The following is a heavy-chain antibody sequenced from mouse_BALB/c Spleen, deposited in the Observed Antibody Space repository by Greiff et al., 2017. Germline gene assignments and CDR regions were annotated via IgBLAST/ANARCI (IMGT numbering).Heavy chain of an antibody. D-gene: IGHD1-1*01. Sequence: VQLQQSGAELVRPGSSVKLSCKASGYAFSSYWMNWVKQRPGQGLEWIGQIYPGDGATNYNGKFKGKATLTADKSSSTAYMQLSSLTSEDSAVYFCASHYYGSSPWFAYWGQGTLVTVSA. CDR1: GYAFSSYW. CDR3: ASHYYGSSPWFAY. CDR2: IYPGDGAT. J-gene: IGHJ3*01. V-gene: IGHV1-80*01.